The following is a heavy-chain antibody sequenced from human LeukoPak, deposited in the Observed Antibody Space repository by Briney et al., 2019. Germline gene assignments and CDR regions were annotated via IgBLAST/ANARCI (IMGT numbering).Heavy chain of an antibody. CDR2: ISSSGSTI. J-gene: IGHJ4*02. Sequence: QPGGSLRLSCAASGFTFSSYEMNWVRQAPGKGLEWVSYISSSGSTIYYADYVKGRFTMSRDNAKYSLYLQMNSLRAEDTAVYYCARGGIVPDYWGQGTLVTVSS. CDR3: ARGGIVPDY. D-gene: IGHD2-8*01. V-gene: IGHV3-48*03. CDR1: GFTFSSYE.